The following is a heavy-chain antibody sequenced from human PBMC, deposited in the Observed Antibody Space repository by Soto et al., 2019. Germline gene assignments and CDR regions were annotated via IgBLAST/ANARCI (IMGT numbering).Heavy chain of an antibody. D-gene: IGHD2-15*01. V-gene: IGHV1-18*01. Sequence: QVQLVQSGAEVKKPGASVRVSCQTSAYTFTNYAVSWVRQAPGQGLEGMGWISGDNGNTIYAQKFQGRVTMTTDTSTRKAYMELRSLRSDDTAVYYCATGLLGYCSGGSCYSDSWCQGTLVTVSS. J-gene: IGHJ4*02. CDR1: AYTFTNYA. CDR3: ATGLLGYCSGGSCYSDS. CDR2: ISGDNGNT.